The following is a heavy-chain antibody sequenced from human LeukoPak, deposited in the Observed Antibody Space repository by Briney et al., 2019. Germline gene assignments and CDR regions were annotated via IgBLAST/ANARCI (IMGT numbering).Heavy chain of an antibody. V-gene: IGHV4-34*01. D-gene: IGHD3-22*01. J-gene: IGHJ4*02. CDR2: INHSGST. CDR3: ARSYDSSGYWAY. Sequence: PSETLSLTCAVYGGSFSGYYWSWIRQPPGKGLEWIGEINHSGSTNYNPSLKSRVTISVDTSKNQFSLKLSSVTAADTAVYYCARSYDSSGYWAYWGQGTLVTVSS. CDR1: GGSFSGYY.